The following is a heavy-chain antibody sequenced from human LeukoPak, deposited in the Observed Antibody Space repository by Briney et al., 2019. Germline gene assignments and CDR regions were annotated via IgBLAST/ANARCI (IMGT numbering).Heavy chain of an antibody. V-gene: IGHV4-61*05. Sequence: SETLSLTCTVSGGSISSSSYYWGWIRQPPGKGLEWIGYIYYSGSTNYNLSLKSRVTISVDTSKNQFSLKLSSVTAADTAVYYCARERSMVRGPFGYWGQGTLVTVSS. D-gene: IGHD3-10*01. CDR2: IYYSGST. CDR1: GGSISSSSYY. CDR3: ARERSMVRGPFGY. J-gene: IGHJ4*02.